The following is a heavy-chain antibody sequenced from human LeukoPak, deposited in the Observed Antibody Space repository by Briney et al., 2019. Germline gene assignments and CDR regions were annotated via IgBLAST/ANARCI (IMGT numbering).Heavy chain of an antibody. Sequence: GEPLKISCKGSGYSFSSYWIAWVRQMPGKGLEWMGVIYPRDSRTTYSPSFQDQVTISADKSISTAYLQWTSLKASDTAMYYCARHLSDITSSPNYWGPGTLVTVSS. D-gene: IGHD2-2*01. J-gene: IGHJ4*01. CDR2: IYPRDSRT. CDR1: GYSFSSYW. V-gene: IGHV5-51*01. CDR3: ARHLSDITSSPNY.